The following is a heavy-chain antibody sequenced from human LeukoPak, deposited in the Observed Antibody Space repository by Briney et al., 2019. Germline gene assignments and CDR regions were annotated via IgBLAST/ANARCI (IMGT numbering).Heavy chain of an antibody. V-gene: IGHV3-30*14. CDR1: GFTFSSYA. Sequence: PGGSLRLSCAASGFTFSSYATHWVRQAPGKGLEWVAVISYDGSNKYYADSVKGRFTISRDNSKNTLYLQMNSLRAEDTAVYYCARDKRHSSGSPLNFDYWGQGTLVTVSS. CDR2: ISYDGSNK. D-gene: IGHD6-19*01. CDR3: ARDKRHSSGSPLNFDY. J-gene: IGHJ4*02.